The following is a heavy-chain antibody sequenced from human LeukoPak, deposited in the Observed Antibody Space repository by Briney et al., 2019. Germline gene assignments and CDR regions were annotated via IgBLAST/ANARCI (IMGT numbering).Heavy chain of an antibody. CDR2: INHSGST. CDR1: GGSFNGYY. J-gene: IGHJ4*02. CDR3: ARGRYSSGWYY. Sequence: SETLSLTCAVYGGSFNGYYWSWIRQPPGKGLEWIGEINHSGSTNYNPSLKSRVTISVDTSKNQFSLKLSSVTAADTAVYYCARGRYSSGWYYWGQGTLVTVSS. D-gene: IGHD6-19*01. V-gene: IGHV4-34*01.